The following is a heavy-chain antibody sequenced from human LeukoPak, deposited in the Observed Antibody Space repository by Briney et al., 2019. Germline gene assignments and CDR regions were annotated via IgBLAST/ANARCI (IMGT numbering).Heavy chain of an antibody. CDR1: GGSISSSSYY. CDR3: ARHITIFGVVIKGGSYYFDY. J-gene: IGHJ4*02. V-gene: IGHV4-39*01. Sequence: SETLSLTCTVSGGSISSSSYYWGWIRQPPGKGLEWIGSIYCSGSTYYNPSLKSRVTISVDTSKNQFSLKLSSVTAADTAVYYCARHITIFGVVIKGGSYYFDYWGQGTLVTVSS. D-gene: IGHD3-3*01. CDR2: IYCSGST.